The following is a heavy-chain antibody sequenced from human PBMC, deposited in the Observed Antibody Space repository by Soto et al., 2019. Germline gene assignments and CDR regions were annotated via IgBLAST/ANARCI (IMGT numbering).Heavy chain of an antibody. D-gene: IGHD4-4*01. J-gene: IGHJ6*02. Sequence: ASVKVCCKASGYTFTSYGISWVRQAPGQGLEWMGWISAYNGNTNYAQKLQGRVTMTTDTSTSTAYMELRSLRSDDTAVYYCARDHSNTVTTYYYYGMDVRGQVPTAPVS. CDR1: GYTFTSYG. V-gene: IGHV1-18*04. CDR2: ISAYNGNT. CDR3: ARDHSNTVTTYYYYGMDV.